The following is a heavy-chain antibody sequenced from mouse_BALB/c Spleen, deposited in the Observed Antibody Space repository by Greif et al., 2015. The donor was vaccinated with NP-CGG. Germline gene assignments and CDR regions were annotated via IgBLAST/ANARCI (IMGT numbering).Heavy chain of an antibody. D-gene: IGHD2-4*01. Sequence: EVQLQQSGPGLVKPSQSLSLTCTVTGYSITSDYAWNWIRQFPGNKLEWMGYISYSGSTSYNPSLKSRISITRDTSKNQFFLQLNSVTTEDTATYYCARRNSYDYDDVYFDYWGQGTTLTVSS. J-gene: IGHJ2*01. CDR1: GYSITSDYA. CDR3: ARRNSYDYDDVYFDY. CDR2: ISYSGST. V-gene: IGHV3-2*02.